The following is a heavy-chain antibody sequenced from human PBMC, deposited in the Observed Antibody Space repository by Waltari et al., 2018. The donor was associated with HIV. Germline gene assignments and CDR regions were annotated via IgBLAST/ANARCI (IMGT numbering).Heavy chain of an antibody. CDR2: INPDSGVT. J-gene: IGHJ3*02. D-gene: IGHD1-7*01. CDR1: GYTFIDSY. Sequence: QVQLVQSGAEVKNPGASVTVSCKHSGYTFIDSYISWVRQAPGQGLEWRGGINPDSGVTKSGQKFQGRVTMTRDTSISTVFLQLSGLRSDDTGVYYCARVGSSWNFGSHNFDIWGQGTMVTVSS. V-gene: IGHV1-2*02. CDR3: ARVGSSWNFGSHNFDI.